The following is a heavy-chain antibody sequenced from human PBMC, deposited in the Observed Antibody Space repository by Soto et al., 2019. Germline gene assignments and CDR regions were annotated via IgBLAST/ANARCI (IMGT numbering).Heavy chain of an antibody. CDR3: ARGGVYDSSGYQLLMGGDDAFDI. CDR2: IYYSGST. CDR1: GGSISSYY. Sequence: SETLSLTCTVSGGSISSYYWSWIRQPPGKGLEWIGYIYYSGSTNYNPSLKSRVTISVDTSKNQFSLKLSSVTAADTAVYYCARGGVYDSSGYQLLMGGDDAFDIWGQGTMVTVSS. J-gene: IGHJ3*02. D-gene: IGHD3-22*01. V-gene: IGHV4-59*01.